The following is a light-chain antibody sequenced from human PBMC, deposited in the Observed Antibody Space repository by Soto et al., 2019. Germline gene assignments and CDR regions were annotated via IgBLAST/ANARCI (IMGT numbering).Light chain of an antibody. Sequence: SYELTQPPSVSVSPGQTASITCSGAKSGDKYTCWYQQKPGQSPVLVIYQHSQRPSGIPERFSGSNSGNTATLTISGTQAMDEADYYCQAWDSSTDVVFGGGTKLTVL. CDR3: QAWDSSTDVV. CDR1: KSGDKY. V-gene: IGLV3-1*01. CDR2: QHS. J-gene: IGLJ2*01.